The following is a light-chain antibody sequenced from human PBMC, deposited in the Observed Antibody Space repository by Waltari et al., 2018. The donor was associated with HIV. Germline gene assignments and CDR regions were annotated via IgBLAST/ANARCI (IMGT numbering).Light chain of an antibody. Sequence: EIVMIQSPLSLPVTPGEPVSISCRSSQSLLQSNGYNYLDWYLQKPGQSPQLLIYLGSNRASGVPDRFSGSGSGTDFTLTISRVEAEDVGIYYCMQAVQTPPTFGQGTRVEIK. CDR2: LGS. J-gene: IGKJ1*01. CDR3: MQAVQTPPT. CDR1: QSLLQSNGYNY. V-gene: IGKV2-28*01.